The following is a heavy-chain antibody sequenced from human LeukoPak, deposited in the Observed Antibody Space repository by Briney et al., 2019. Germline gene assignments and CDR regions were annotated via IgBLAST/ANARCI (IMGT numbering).Heavy chain of an antibody. V-gene: IGHV1-69*13. D-gene: IGHD2-2*01. CDR3: ARPELGYCSSTSCYEVWFDP. CDR1: GGTFSSYA. J-gene: IGHJ5*02. Sequence: ASVKVSCKASGGTFSSYAISWVRQAPGQGLEWMGGIIPIFGTANYAQEFQGRVTITADESTSTAYMELSSLRSEDTAVYYCARPELGYCSSTSCYEVWFDPWGQGTLVTVSS. CDR2: IIPIFGTA.